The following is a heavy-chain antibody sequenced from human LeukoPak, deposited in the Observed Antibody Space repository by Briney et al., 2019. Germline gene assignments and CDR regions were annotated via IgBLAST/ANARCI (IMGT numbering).Heavy chain of an antibody. V-gene: IGHV3-30*09. Sequence: GGSLRLSCATSGFTFTSYAMHWVRQAPGKGLEWVALISYEGSNQYYADSVKGRFAISRDNSKNTLYLQMNSLRAEDTAVYYCARGCFWSGPSTRTPFYWGQGTLVTVSS. CDR3: ARGCFWSGPSTRTPFY. CDR1: GFTFTSYA. D-gene: IGHD3-3*01. J-gene: IGHJ4*02. CDR2: ISYEGSNQ.